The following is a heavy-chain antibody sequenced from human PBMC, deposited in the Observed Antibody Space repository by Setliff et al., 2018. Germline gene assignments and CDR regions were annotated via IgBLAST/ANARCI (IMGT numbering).Heavy chain of an antibody. CDR2: ISTDGSSI. V-gene: IGHV3-74*03. D-gene: IGHD2-2*01. J-gene: IGHJ5*02. CDR1: GFTFSTYW. CDR3: AKDRWGYADP. Sequence: GGSLRLSCVTSGFTFSTYWMHWVRQAPGQGLVWVARISTDGSSITYADSVKGRFTVSRDNAMDTLFLQMNGLTTDDTAKYFCAKDRWGYADPWGQGTLVTVSS.